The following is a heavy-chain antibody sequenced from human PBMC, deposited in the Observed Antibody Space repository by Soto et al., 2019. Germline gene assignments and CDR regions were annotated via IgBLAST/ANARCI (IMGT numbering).Heavy chain of an antibody. V-gene: IGHV1-69*13. CDR2: IIPIFGTA. CDR1: GGTFSSYA. D-gene: IGHD5-18*01. Sequence: ASVKVSCKASGGTFSSYAISWVRQAPGQGLEWMGGIIPIFGTANYAQKFQGRVTITADESTSTAYMGLSSLRSEDTAVYYCARYSYGRPDYYGMDVWGQGTTVTVSS. J-gene: IGHJ6*02. CDR3: ARYSYGRPDYYGMDV.